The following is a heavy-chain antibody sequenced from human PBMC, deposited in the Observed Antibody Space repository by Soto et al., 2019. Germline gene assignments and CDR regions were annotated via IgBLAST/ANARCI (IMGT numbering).Heavy chain of an antibody. V-gene: IGHV4-59*01. CDR3: AREGYSSSWSIYGMDV. CDR1: CCSISSYY. D-gene: IGHD6-13*01. J-gene: IGHJ6*02. CDR2: IYYSGST. Sequence: TSETLSLTCTVPCCSISSYYWSWIRQPPGKGLEWIGYIYYSGSTNYNPSLKSRVTISVDTSKNQFSLKLSSVTAADTAVYYCAREGYSSSWSIYGMDVWGQGTTVTVSS.